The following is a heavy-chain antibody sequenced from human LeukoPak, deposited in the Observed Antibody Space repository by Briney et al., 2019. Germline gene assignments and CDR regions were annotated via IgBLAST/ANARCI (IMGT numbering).Heavy chain of an antibody. CDR3: ARGYCTNGVCSSDYFDY. D-gene: IGHD2-8*01. Sequence: SETLSLTCTVSGGSISSGGYYWNWIRQHPGKGLEWIGYIYNSGSTYYNPSLKSRSTISVDTSKNQFSLKLSSATAADTAVYYCARGYCTNGVCSSDYFDYWGQGTLVTVSS. J-gene: IGHJ4*02. CDR2: IYNSGST. V-gene: IGHV4-31*03. CDR1: GGSISSGGYY.